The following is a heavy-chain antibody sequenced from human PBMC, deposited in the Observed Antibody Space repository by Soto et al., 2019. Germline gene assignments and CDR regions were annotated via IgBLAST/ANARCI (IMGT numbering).Heavy chain of an antibody. J-gene: IGHJ2*01. CDR3: ARDTSRGQLGAGNWYFDL. CDR2: IYYSGST. V-gene: IGHV4-59*01. D-gene: IGHD6-6*01. CDR1: GGSISSYY. Sequence: SETLSLTCTVSGGSISSYYWSWIRQPPGKGLEWIGYIYYSGSTNYNPSLKSRVTISVDTSKNQFSLKLSSVTAADTAVYCCARDTSRGQLGAGNWYFDLWGRGALVTVSS.